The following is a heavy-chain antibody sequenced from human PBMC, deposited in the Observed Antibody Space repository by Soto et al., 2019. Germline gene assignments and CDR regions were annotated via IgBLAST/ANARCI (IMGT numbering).Heavy chain of an antibody. V-gene: IGHV1-18*01. CDR2: ISGYNGKT. Sequence: ASVKVSCKASAYPFISYGISWVRQAPGQGLEWMGWISGYNGKTNYAQKLQGRVIMTTDTSTSTAYMELRSLRSDDTAVYYCARAVVVSAPYYYMDVRGPGTTVPVSS. CDR1: AYPFISYG. J-gene: IGHJ6*03. CDR3: ARAVVVSAPYYYMDV. D-gene: IGHD2-15*01.